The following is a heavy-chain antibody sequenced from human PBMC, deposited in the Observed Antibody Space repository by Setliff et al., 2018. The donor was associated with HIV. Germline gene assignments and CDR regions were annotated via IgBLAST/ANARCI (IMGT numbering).Heavy chain of an antibody. CDR2: MYYSGNT. D-gene: IGHD3-3*01. CDR3: ARDQSDWFY. J-gene: IGHJ4*02. V-gene: IGHV4-61*01. CDR1: GYSLTSGYY. Sequence: PSETLSLTCGVSGYSLTSGYYWGWIRQPPGKGLEWIGYMYYSGNTNYNPSLKSRVTISVDTSKSQFSLKLNSVTAADTAVYYCARDQSDWFYWGQGTLVTVSS.